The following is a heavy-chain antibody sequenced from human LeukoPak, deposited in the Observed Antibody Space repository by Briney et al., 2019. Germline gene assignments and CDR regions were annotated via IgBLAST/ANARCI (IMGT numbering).Heavy chain of an antibody. D-gene: IGHD6-19*01. CDR1: GFTFSTFA. Sequence: GGSLRLSCAASGFTFSTFAMNWVRQVPGKGLEWVSAISGRGESTCYADSVQGRFTISRDNSKNTLYLQINSLRAEDTAVYYCAKGGGWLYYFDYWGQGTLVTVSS. CDR3: AKGGGWLYYFDY. J-gene: IGHJ4*02. V-gene: IGHV3-23*01. CDR2: ISGRGEST.